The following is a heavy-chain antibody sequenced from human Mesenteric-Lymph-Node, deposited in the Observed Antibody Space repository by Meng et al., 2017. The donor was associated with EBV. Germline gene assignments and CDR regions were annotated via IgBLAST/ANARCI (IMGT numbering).Heavy chain of an antibody. V-gene: IGHV4-61*01. CDR3: VRGAAIGPRYFDY. Sequence: QVQLQESGPGLGKPSETRSPTFTVSGGSVNSGTYYWSWIRQPPGKGLEWIGYIYYSGTTNYNPSLKGRVTISLDTSKNQFSLKLSSVTAADTAVYYCVRGAAIGPRYFDYWGQGTLVTVSS. D-gene: IGHD2-2*02. J-gene: IGHJ4*02. CDR2: IYYSGTT. CDR1: GGSVNSGTYY.